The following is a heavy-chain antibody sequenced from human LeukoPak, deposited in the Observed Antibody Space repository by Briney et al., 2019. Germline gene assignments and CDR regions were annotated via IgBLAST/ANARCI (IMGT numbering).Heavy chain of an antibody. Sequence: SETLSLTCAVYGGSFSGYYWSWIRQPPGKGLEWNGEINHSGTTNYNPSLKSRVTMSVDTSKNQFSLKLNSVTAADTAVYYCARGGATVLAFDVWGQGTVVTVSS. CDR2: INHSGTT. CDR3: ARGGATVLAFDV. J-gene: IGHJ3*01. CDR1: GGSFSGYY. V-gene: IGHV4-34*01. D-gene: IGHD4-11*01.